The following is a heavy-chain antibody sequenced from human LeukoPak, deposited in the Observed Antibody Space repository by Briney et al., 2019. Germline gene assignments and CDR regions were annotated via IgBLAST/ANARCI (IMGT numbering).Heavy chain of an antibody. V-gene: IGHV1-18*04. CDR3: TRDHCRGDNCPSFDY. D-gene: IGHD2-15*01. CDR2: IGAYNGDT. CDR1: GYTFTSFG. Sequence: GASVRVSCNPSGYTFTSFGISWVRQAPGQGLEWMGLIGAYNGDTNYAQKFQGRVTMTTDTSTSTAYMDLRSLRSDDTAVYYCTRDHCRGDNCPSFDYWGQGTLVTVSS. J-gene: IGHJ4*02.